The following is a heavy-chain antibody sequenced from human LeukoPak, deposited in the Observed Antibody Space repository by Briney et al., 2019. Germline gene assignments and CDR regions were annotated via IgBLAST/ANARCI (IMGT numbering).Heavy chain of an antibody. CDR2: IGTAGDT. Sequence: GGPLRLSCAASGFTFSSYDMHWVRQATGKGLEWVSAIGTAGDTYYPGSVKGRFTISRENAKNSLYLQMNSLRAGDTAVYYCARSTAMVRGVINYAPDYWGQGTLVTVSS. D-gene: IGHD3-10*01. V-gene: IGHV3-13*01. J-gene: IGHJ4*02. CDR3: ARSTAMVRGVINYAPDY. CDR1: GFTFSSYD.